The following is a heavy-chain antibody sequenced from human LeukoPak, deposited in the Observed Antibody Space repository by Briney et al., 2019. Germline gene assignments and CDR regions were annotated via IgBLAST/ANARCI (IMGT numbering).Heavy chain of an antibody. CDR2: IKQDGSEK. D-gene: IGHD3-16*02. CDR3: AREVMITFGGVIHRAYHFDY. V-gene: IGHV3-7*01. CDR1: GFTFSSYW. Sequence: GGSLRLSCAASGFTFSSYWMSWVRQAPGKGLEWVANIKQDGSEKYYVDSVKGRFTISRDNAKNSLYLQMNSLRDEDTAVYYCAREVMITFGGVIHRAYHFDYWGQGTLVTVSS. J-gene: IGHJ4*02.